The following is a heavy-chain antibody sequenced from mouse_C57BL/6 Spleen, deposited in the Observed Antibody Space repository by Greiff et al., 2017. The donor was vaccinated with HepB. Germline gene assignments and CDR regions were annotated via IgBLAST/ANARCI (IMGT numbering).Heavy chain of an antibody. Sequence: QVQLQQPGAELVMPGASVKLSCKASGYTFTSYWMHWVKQRPGQGLEWIGEIDPSDSYTNYNQKFKGKSTLTVDKSSSTAYMQLSSLTSEDSAVYYCARVHCGTRKDFDYWGQGTTLTVSS. D-gene: IGHD1-1*01. V-gene: IGHV1-69*01. CDR2: IDPSDSYT. CDR3: ARVHCGTRKDFDY. CDR1: GYTFTSYW. J-gene: IGHJ2*01.